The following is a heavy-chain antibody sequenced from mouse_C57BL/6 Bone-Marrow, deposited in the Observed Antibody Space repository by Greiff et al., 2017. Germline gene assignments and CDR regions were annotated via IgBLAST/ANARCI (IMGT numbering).Heavy chain of an antibody. J-gene: IGHJ2*01. Sequence: VHLMESGAELARPGASVKLSCTASGYTFTSYGISWVKQRTGPGLEWIGDINPRSGNTYYNEKFKGRATLTTDKSSSTGYMEVRSLTSEDSAVYFGARAVITTVVEDYWGQGTTLTVSS. CDR2: INPRSGNT. CDR3: ARAVITTVVEDY. V-gene: IGHV1-81*01. CDR1: GYTFTSYG. D-gene: IGHD1-1*01.